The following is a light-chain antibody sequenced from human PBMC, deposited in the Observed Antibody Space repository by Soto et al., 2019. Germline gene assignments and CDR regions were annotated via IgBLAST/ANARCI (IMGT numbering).Light chain of an antibody. J-gene: IGKJ2*02. CDR2: WAS. CDR3: QQYYSTPFPCT. Sequence: DIVMTQSPDSLAVSLGERATINCKSSQSVLYSSNNKNYLAWYQQKPGQPPKLLIYWASTRESGVPDRFSGSGSGTDFTLTISSLQAEDVAVYYCQQYYSTPFPCTFGQGTKLEIK. V-gene: IGKV4-1*01. CDR1: QSVLYSSNNKNY.